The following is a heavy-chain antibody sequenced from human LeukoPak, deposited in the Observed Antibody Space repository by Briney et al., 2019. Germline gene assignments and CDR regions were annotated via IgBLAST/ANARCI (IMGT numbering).Heavy chain of an antibody. D-gene: IGHD4-11*01. V-gene: IGHV4-4*02. CDR1: GGSISSSYW. CDR3: ASSNNYVWFDP. Sequence: SGTLSLTCAVSGGSISSSYWWSWVRQPPGKGLEWIGEVHHSGNTKYSPSFRSRVTMSVDNSKNQFSLELSSVTAADTAVYYCASSNNYVWFDPWGQGALVTVSS. CDR2: VHHSGNT. J-gene: IGHJ5*02.